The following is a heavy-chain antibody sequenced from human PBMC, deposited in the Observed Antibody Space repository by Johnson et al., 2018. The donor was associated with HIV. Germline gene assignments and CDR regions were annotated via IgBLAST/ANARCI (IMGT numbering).Heavy chain of an antibody. CDR3: VKHYAPMVPYDAFDL. D-gene: IGHD3-10*01. V-gene: IGHV3-23*04. CDR1: GFTFNNYV. CDR2: ISNGGFST. J-gene: IGHJ3*01. Sequence: MLLVESGGGVVQPGRSLRLSCAASGFTFNNYVMSWVRQAPGKGLGWVSTISNGGFSTYYADSVKGRFTISRDNSKNTLYLQMNSLRAEDTAVYFCVKHYAPMVPYDAFDLWGQGTRVTVSS.